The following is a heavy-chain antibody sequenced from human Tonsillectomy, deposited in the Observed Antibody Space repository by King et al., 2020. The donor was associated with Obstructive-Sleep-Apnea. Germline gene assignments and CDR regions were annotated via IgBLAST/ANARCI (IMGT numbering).Heavy chain of an antibody. CDR2: ISWNSGSI. CDR3: ARRSSYYDILTGPYGMDV. Sequence: VQLVESGGGLVQPGRSLRLSCAASGFTFDDYAMHWVRQAPGKGLEWVSGISWNSGSIGYADSVMGRFTISRDNAKNSLYLQMNSLRAEDTALYYCARRSSYYDILTGPYGMDVWGQGTTVTVSS. D-gene: IGHD3-9*01. CDR1: GFTFDDYA. J-gene: IGHJ6*02. V-gene: IGHV3-9*01.